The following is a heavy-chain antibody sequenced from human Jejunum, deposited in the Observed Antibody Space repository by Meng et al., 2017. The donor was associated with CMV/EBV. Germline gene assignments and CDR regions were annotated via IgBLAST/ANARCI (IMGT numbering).Heavy chain of an antibody. V-gene: IGHV3-7*01. D-gene: IGHD1-1*01. Sequence: RLACADSGFTFSIHWMSWVRQPPGKGPEWADSIKPDGSEIQYVGSLRGRFTVSRDNARKSLYLQMNSLTAEDTAVYYCASGNDFNIWGQGTLVTVSS. J-gene: IGHJ3*02. CDR3: ASGNDFNI. CDR2: IKPDGSEI. CDR1: GFTFSIHW.